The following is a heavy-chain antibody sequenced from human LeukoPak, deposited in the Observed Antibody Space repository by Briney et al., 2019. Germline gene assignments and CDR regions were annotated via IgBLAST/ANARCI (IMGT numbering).Heavy chain of an antibody. CDR1: GFTFSSYA. J-gene: IGHJ4*02. V-gene: IGHV3-23*01. Sequence: GGSLRLSCAASGFTFSSYAMTWVRQAPGKGLEWISAIVASGSSTYYADSVKGRFTVSRDNSRNTMYLQMNRLRAEDTAVYYCAKAGPYYFDYWGQGTLVTVSS. CDR2: IVASGSST. CDR3: AKAGPYYFDY.